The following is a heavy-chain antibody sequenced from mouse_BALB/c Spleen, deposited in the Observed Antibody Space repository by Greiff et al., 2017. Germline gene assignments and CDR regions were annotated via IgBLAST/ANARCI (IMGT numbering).Heavy chain of an antibody. CDR2: ISSGGGST. Sequence: EVMLVESGGGLVKPGGSLKLSCAASGFAFSSYDMSWVRQTPEKRLEWVAYISSGGGSTYYPDTVKGRFTISRDNAKNTLYLQMSSLKSEDTAMNYCARHGGWLIRGAMDYWGQGTSVTVSS. D-gene: IGHD2-3*01. J-gene: IGHJ4*01. V-gene: IGHV5-12-1*01. CDR1: GFAFSSYD. CDR3: ARHGGWLIRGAMDY.